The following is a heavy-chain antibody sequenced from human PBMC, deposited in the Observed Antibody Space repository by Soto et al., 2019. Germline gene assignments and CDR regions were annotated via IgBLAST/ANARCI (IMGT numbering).Heavy chain of an antibody. J-gene: IGHJ6*02. CDR3: ARTDRDFYGLDV. CDR1: GFTFRNYD. V-gene: IGHV3-13*05. Sequence: EVQLVESGGGLVQPGGSLRLSCEASGFTFRNYDMHWVRQGTGKGLEWVSGISAAGDPDYADSVEGRFTISRENAQNSFFLQXXXLRVGDTAVYYCARTDRDFYGLDVWGXGXXVIVSS. CDR2: ISAAGDP.